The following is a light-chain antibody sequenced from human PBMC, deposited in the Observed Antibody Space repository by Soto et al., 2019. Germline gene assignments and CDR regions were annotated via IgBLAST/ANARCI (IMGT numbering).Light chain of an antibody. CDR3: QSRDSSLSSSWV. CDR1: GSNVGSNS. J-gene: IGLJ3*02. Sequence: QSALTQPPSASGTPGQRVTISCSGSGSNVGSNSVNWYQQLPGTAPKLLISHNNNRPSGVPDRFSGSKSGTSASLAITGLQADDEAVYYCQSRDSSLSSSWVFGGGTKLTVL. CDR2: HNN. V-gene: IGLV1-44*01.